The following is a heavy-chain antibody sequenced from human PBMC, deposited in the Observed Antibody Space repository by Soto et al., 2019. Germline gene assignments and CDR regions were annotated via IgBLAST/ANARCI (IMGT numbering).Heavy chain of an antibody. D-gene: IGHD4-17*01. Sequence: SQTLSLTCAISGDSVSSNSAAWNWIRQSPSRGLEWLGRTYYRSKWYNDYAVSVKSRITINPDTSKNQFSLQLNSVTPEDTAVYYCAISGSTTVVRSRAFDIWGQGTMVTVSS. V-gene: IGHV6-1*01. J-gene: IGHJ3*02. CDR2: TYYRSKWYN. CDR3: AISGSTTVVRSRAFDI. CDR1: GDSVSSNSAA.